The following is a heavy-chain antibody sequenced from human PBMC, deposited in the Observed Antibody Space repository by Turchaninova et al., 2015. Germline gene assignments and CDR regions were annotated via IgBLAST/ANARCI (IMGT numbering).Heavy chain of an antibody. CDR3: ARGRGGLFTTYSDN. CDR2: VTHSGST. Sequence: QVQLQQWGAGLLKPSETLSLTCAVLGGSFSCHFWSWIRQPPGKGLGWIGEVTHSGSTNYNPSLKSRVTISVDTSKNQFSLKLNSVTAADTAVYYCARGRGGLFTTYSDNWGQGTLVTVSS. CDR1: GGSFSCHF. J-gene: IGHJ4*02. V-gene: IGHV4-34*01. D-gene: IGHD2-15*01.